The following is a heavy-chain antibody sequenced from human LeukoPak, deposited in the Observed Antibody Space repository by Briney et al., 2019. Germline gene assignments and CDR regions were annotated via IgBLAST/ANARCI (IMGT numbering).Heavy chain of an antibody. J-gene: IGHJ4*02. CDR1: GYTFTSYG. V-gene: IGHV1-18*01. Sequence: ASVKVSCKASGYTFTSYGISWVRQAPGQGLEWMGWISAYNGNTNYAQKLQGRVTMTTDTSTSTAYMELRSLRSDDTAVYYCARSSYYDILTGSYYFDYWGQGTLVTVSS. CDR2: ISAYNGNT. D-gene: IGHD3-9*01. CDR3: ARSSYYDILTGSYYFDY.